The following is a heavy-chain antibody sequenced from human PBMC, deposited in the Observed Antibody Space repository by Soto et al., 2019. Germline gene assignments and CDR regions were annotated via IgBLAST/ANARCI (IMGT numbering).Heavy chain of an antibody. CDR3: AAEMTVTPSGGV. D-gene: IGHD4-4*01. CDR2: IVVGSGNT. J-gene: IGHJ6*02. V-gene: IGHV1-58*01. CDR1: GFTFTSSA. Sequence: SVKVSFKASGFTFTSSAVQWVRQARGQRLEWIGWIVVGSGNTNYVQKFQERVTITRDMSTSTAYMELSSLRSEDTAVYYCAAEMTVTPSGGVWGQGTTVTVSS.